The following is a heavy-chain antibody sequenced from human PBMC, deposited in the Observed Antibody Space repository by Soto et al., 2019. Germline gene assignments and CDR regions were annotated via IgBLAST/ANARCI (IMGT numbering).Heavy chain of an antibody. CDR2: ISSSSSTI. CDR1: GFTFSSYS. V-gene: IGHV3-48*02. Sequence: EVQLVESGGGLVQPGGSLRLSCAASGFTFSSYSMNWVRQAPGKGLEWVSYISSSSSTIYYADSVKGRFTISRDNAKNSLYRQMNSLRDEDTAVYYCAREGYPFDYWGQGTLVTVSS. D-gene: IGHD5-12*01. CDR3: AREGYPFDY. J-gene: IGHJ4*02.